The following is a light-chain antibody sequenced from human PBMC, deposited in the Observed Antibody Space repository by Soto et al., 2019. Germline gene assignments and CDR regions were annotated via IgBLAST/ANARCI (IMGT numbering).Light chain of an antibody. CDR1: TGAVTSSFY. J-gene: IGLJ1*01. Sequence: QAVVTQEPSLTVSPGDTVTLTCASSTGAVTSSFYPNWFQQKPGQAPRALIYSTDKKHSWTPARFSGSLLGGKAALIVSGVQPEDEAEYYCLLDNGGSYVFGAGTKVTVL. CDR3: LLDNGGSYV. CDR2: STD. V-gene: IGLV7-43*01.